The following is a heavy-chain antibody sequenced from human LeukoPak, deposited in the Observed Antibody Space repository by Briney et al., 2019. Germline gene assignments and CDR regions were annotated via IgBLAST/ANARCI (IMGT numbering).Heavy chain of an antibody. CDR3: AARAERATFDY. V-gene: IGHV4-39*01. D-gene: IGHD5-24*01. CDR1: GGSISSSSYY. Sequence: SETLSLTCTVSGGSISSSSYYWGWIRQPPGKGLEWIGSIYYSGSTYYNPSLKSRVTISVDTSKNQFSLKLSSVTAADTAVYYCAARAERATFDYWGQRTLVTVSS. CDR2: IYYSGST. J-gene: IGHJ4*02.